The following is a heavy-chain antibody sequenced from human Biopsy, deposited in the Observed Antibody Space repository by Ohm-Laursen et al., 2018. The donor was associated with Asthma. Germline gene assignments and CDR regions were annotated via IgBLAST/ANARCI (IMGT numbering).Heavy chain of an antibody. J-gene: IGHJ3*02. Sequence: SSVKVSCNASGGTFSSYAISWVRQAPGQGLEWMGGIIPIFGIANYAQKFQGRVTITADKSTSTVYMDLSSLRSEDTAVYYCARTYYDFLTGQVNDAFAMWGQGTMVTVSS. CDR1: GGTFSSYA. V-gene: IGHV1-69*17. CDR2: IIPIFGIA. CDR3: ARTYYDFLTGQVNDAFAM. D-gene: IGHD3-9*01.